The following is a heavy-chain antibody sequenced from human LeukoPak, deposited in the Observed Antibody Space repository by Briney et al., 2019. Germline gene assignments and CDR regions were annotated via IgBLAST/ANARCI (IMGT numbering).Heavy chain of an antibody. CDR2: INAGNGNT. CDR1: GYTFTSYA. D-gene: IGHD5-24*01. J-gene: IGHJ4*02. V-gene: IGHV1-3*01. Sequence: GASVKVSCKASGYTFTSYAMHWVRQAPGQRLEWMGWINAGNGNTKYSQKFQGRVTITRDTSASTAYMELSSLRSEDTAVYYCARPSSWLQYLYFDYWGQGTLVTVSS. CDR3: ARPSSWLQYLYFDY.